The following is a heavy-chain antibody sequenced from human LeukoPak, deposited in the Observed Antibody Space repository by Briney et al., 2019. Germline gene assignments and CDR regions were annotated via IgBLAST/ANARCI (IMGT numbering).Heavy chain of an antibody. CDR3: ARDKGRYSYGGPVNYYYFYYMDV. CDR2: IIPILRTS. V-gene: IGHV1-69*13. CDR1: GYTFTGYY. D-gene: IGHD5-18*01. Sequence: SVKVSCKASGYTFTGYYMHWVRQAPGQGLEWMGGIIPILRTSNYAQKFQGRVTITADESTTTAYMELSSLRSEDTAVYYCARDKGRYSYGGPVNYYYFYYMDVWGKGTTVTISS. J-gene: IGHJ6*03.